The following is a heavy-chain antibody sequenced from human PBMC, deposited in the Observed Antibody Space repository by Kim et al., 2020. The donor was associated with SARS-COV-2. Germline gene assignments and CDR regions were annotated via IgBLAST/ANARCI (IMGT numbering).Heavy chain of an antibody. D-gene: IGHD3-10*01. CDR3: ARRFGELARVKYSYALDV. CDR1: GGSFSGYY. J-gene: IGHJ6*02. CDR2: INHSGNS. Sequence: SETLSLTCAVYGGSFSGYYWTWIRQPPGKGLEWIGEINHSGNSNYSSSLKSRMTMSVETSKNEISLSLSSVTAADSAVYFCARRFGELARVKYSYALDVWGQGTTVTVSS. V-gene: IGHV4-34*01.